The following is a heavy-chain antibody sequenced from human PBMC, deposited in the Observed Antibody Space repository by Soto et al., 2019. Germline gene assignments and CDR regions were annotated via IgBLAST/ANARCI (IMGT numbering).Heavy chain of an antibody. D-gene: IGHD3-10*01. Sequence: GGSLRLSCAASGFTFSSYAMSWVRQAPGKGLEWVSAISGSGGSTYYADSVKGRFTISRDNSKNTLYLQMNSLRAEDTAVYYCAKERRYYGSGSYSERGYYFDYWGQGTLVTVSS. CDR3: AKERRYYGSGSYSERGYYFDY. CDR2: ISGSGGST. J-gene: IGHJ4*02. CDR1: GFTFSSYA. V-gene: IGHV3-23*01.